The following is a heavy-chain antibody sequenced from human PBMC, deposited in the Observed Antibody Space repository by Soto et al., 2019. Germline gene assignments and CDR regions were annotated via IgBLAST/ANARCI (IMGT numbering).Heavy chain of an antibody. J-gene: IGHJ4*02. CDR1: GYTFTSYY. CDR3: ARDERVATESAEGFDY. V-gene: IGHV1-46*01. CDR2: INPSGGST. D-gene: IGHD2-21*02. Sequence: ASVKVSCKASGYTFTSYYMHWVRQAPGQGLEWMGIINPSGGSTSYAQKFQGRVTMTRDTSTSTVYMELSSLRSEDTAVYYCARDERVATESAEGFDYWGQGTLVTVSS.